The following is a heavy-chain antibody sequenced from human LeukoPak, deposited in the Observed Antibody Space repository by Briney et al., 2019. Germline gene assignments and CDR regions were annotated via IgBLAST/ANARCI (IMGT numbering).Heavy chain of an antibody. D-gene: IGHD3-10*01. CDR1: GFTLSSYA. V-gene: IGHV3-30*04. CDR3: TTDKTFHYGSESYPFDY. Sequence: GGSLRLSCAASGFTLSSYAIHWVRQAPGKGLEWVAVISYDGGIKYYADSVKGRFTISRDDSKNTLYLQMNSLKPEDTAVYYCTTDKTFHYGSESYPFDYWGQGTLVTVSS. J-gene: IGHJ4*02. CDR2: ISYDGGIK.